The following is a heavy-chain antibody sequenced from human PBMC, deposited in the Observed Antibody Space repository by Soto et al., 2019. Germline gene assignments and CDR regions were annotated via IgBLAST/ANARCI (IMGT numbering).Heavy chain of an antibody. CDR1: GGSISSSSYY. J-gene: IGHJ4*02. CDR2: IYYSGST. D-gene: IGHD4-17*01. V-gene: IGHV4-39*01. CDR3: ARDYGGNPEVPYYFDY. Sequence: SETLSLTCTVSGGSISSSSYYWGWIRQPPGKGLEWIGSIYYSGSTYYNPSLKSRVTISVDTSKNQFSLKLSSVTAADTAVYYCARDYGGNPEVPYYFDYWGQGTLVTVSS.